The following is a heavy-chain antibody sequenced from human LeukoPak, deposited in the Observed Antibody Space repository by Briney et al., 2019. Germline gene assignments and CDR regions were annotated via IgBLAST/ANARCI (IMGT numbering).Heavy chain of an antibody. J-gene: IGHJ4*02. CDR2: IYYSGST. CDR3: ARDLEWLIFDY. Sequence: SETLSLTCTVSGGSISSYYWSWIRQPPGKGLEWIGYIYYSGSTNYNPSLKSRVTISVDTSKNQFFLKLSSVTAADTAVYYCARDLEWLIFDYWGQGTLVTVSS. CDR1: GGSISSYY. D-gene: IGHD6-19*01. V-gene: IGHV4-59*01.